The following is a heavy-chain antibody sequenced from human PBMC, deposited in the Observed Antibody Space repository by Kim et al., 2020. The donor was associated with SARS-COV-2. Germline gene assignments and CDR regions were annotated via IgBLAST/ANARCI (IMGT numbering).Heavy chain of an antibody. Sequence: GGSLRLSCAASGFTFSSYSVNWVRQAPGKGLEWFSYINSRRNTIYYADSVKGRFTISRDNAKNSLYLQMNSLRDDDTAVYYCARVLSDYPSELDYWGQGTLVTVSS. CDR2: INSRRNTI. CDR3: ARVLSDYPSELDY. CDR1: GFTFSSYS. V-gene: IGHV3-48*02. D-gene: IGHD3-16*01. J-gene: IGHJ4*02.